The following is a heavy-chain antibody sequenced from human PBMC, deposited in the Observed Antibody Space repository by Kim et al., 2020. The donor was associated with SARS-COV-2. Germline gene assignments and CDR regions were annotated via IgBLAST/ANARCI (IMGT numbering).Heavy chain of an antibody. Sequence: PDTGKGRFSICREKAKNTLYLQMNSLRGEDTAVYYCESRSSGSSYWYFDLWGRGTLVTVSS. D-gene: IGHD3-22*01. CDR3: ESRSSGSSYWYFDL. V-gene: IGHV3-21*01. J-gene: IGHJ2*01.